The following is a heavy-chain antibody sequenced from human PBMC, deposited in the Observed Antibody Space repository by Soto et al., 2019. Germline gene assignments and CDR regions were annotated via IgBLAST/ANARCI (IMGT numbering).Heavy chain of an antibody. Sequence: PGGSLRLSCAASGFTFSSYGMHWVRQAPGKGLEWVAVISYDGSNKYYADSVKGRFTISRDNSKNTLYLQMNSLRAEDTAVYYCAKVSYYDSSGYYYDYFDYWGQRTLVTVSS. CDR3: AKVSYYDSSGYYYDYFDY. V-gene: IGHV3-30*18. J-gene: IGHJ4*02. D-gene: IGHD3-22*01. CDR1: GFTFSSYG. CDR2: ISYDGSNK.